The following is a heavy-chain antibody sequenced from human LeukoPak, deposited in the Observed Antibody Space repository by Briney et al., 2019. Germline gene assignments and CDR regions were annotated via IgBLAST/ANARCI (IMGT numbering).Heavy chain of an antibody. D-gene: IGHD4-17*01. CDR1: GFTFSSYE. Sequence: GGSLRLSCAASGFTFSSYEMNWVRQAPGKGREWVSHISSSGNTIHYADSVKGRFTVSRDNAKNSVYLQMNSLRAEDTAVYYCARDEEGDYAFDYWGQGTLVTVSS. V-gene: IGHV3-48*03. J-gene: IGHJ4*02. CDR2: ISSSGNTI. CDR3: ARDEEGDYAFDY.